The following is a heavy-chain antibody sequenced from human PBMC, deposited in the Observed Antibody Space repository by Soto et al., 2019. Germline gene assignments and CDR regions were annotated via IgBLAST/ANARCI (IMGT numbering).Heavy chain of an antibody. CDR1: GGSISSSNW. Sequence: SETLSLTCAVSGGSISSSNWWSWVRQPPGKGLEWIGEIYHSGSTNYNPSLKSRVTISVDKSKNQFSLKLSSVTAADTEVYYCATRGPPYSGYYWGQGTLVTVSS. D-gene: IGHD1-26*01. CDR3: ATRGPPYSGYY. V-gene: IGHV4-4*02. CDR2: IYHSGST. J-gene: IGHJ4*02.